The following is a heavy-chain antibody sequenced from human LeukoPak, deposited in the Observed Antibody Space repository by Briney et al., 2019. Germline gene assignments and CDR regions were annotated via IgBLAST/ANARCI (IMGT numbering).Heavy chain of an antibody. Sequence: SETLSLTCTVSGGSISSYYWSCIRQPPGKGLEWIGYIYYSGSTNYNPSLKSRVTISVDTSKNQFSLKLSSVTAADTAVYYCARVTAAADAFDIWGQGTMVTVSS. J-gene: IGHJ3*02. CDR1: GGSISSYY. CDR3: ARVTAAADAFDI. D-gene: IGHD6-13*01. CDR2: IYYSGST. V-gene: IGHV4-59*01.